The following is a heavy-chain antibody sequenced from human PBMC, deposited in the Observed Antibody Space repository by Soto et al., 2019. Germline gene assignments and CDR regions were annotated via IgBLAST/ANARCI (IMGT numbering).Heavy chain of an antibody. CDR1: GFSLSTSGVG. J-gene: IGHJ4*02. V-gene: IGHV2-5*02. D-gene: IGHD1-26*01. CDR2: IYWDDDK. CDR3: AHNGVRQFWEFSYRRFDF. Sequence: QITLKESGPTLVKPTQTLTLTCTFSGFSLSTSGVGVGWIRQPPGKALELIALIYWDDDKRYSPSLKSRLTITKETSKNQVVLTMTNMDPMDTATYSCAHNGVRQFWEFSYRRFDFWGQGTLVTVSS.